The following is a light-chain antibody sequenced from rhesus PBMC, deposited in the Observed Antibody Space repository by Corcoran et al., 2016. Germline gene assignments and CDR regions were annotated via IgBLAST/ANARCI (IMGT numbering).Light chain of an antibody. CDR2: DAS. V-gene: IGKV1-38*01. J-gene: IGKJ4*01. CDR1: QGIGSY. CDR3: QQRNSYPLT. Sequence: DIQLTQSPSSLSASIGDRVTITCRASQGIGSYLAWYQQKSGKAPKLLIYDASNLQSGVPSRVSGSGSGTEFTLTISSLQPEDFATYYCQQRNSYPLTFGGGTKVEIK.